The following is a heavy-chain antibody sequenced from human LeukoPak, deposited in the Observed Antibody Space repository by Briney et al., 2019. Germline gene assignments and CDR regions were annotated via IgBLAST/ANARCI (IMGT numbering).Heavy chain of an antibody. Sequence: PSETLSLTCAVYGGSFSGYYWSWIRQPPGKGLERIGEINHSGSTNYNPSLKSRVTISVDTSKNQFSLKLSSVTAADTAVYYCARARIQLWSAPFDYWGQGTLVTVSS. CDR3: ARARIQLWSAPFDY. V-gene: IGHV4-34*01. J-gene: IGHJ4*02. CDR1: GGSFSGYY. D-gene: IGHD5-18*01. CDR2: INHSGST.